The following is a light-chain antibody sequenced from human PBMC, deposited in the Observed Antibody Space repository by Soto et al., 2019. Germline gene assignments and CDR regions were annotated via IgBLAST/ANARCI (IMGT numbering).Light chain of an antibody. CDR2: AAS. CDR3: QKLNSYPIT. J-gene: IGKJ5*01. CDR1: QGISSF. V-gene: IGKV1-9*01. Sequence: IQLTQSPSSLSESVVASVKITCRASQGISSFLAWYQQKPGKAPKLLIYAASTLQSGVPSRFSGSGSGTDFTLTISSLQPEDFATYFCQKLNSYPITCGKGTRREIK.